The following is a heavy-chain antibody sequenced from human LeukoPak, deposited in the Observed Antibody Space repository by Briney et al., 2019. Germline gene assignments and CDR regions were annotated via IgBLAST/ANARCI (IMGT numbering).Heavy chain of an antibody. CDR1: GFTFSSYA. D-gene: IGHD6-13*01. V-gene: IGHV4-59*01. Sequence: PGGSLRLSCADSGFTFSSYAMSWVRQPPGKGLEWIGYIYYSGSTNYNPSLKSRVTISVDTSKNQFSLKLSSVTAADTAVYYCARSGGWKSSTDIWGQGTMVTVSS. J-gene: IGHJ3*02. CDR3: ARSGGWKSSTDI. CDR2: IYYSGST.